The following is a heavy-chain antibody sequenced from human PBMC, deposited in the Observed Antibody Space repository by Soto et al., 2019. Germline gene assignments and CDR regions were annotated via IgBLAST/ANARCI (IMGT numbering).Heavy chain of an antibody. Sequence: SETLSLTCAVSGGSISSSNWWSWVRQPPGKGLEWIGEIYHSGSTNYNPSLKSRVTIPVDKSKNQFSLKLSSVTAADTAVYYCARRAAAGTMDRFDPWGQGTLVTVSS. J-gene: IGHJ5*02. CDR1: GGSISSSNW. CDR2: IYHSGST. V-gene: IGHV4-4*02. D-gene: IGHD6-13*01. CDR3: ARRAAAGTMDRFDP.